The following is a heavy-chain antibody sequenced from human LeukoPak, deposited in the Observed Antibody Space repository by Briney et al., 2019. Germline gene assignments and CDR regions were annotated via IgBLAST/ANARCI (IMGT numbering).Heavy chain of an antibody. CDR1: GFTFSNYV. D-gene: IGHD3-10*01. CDR2: IKQDGSEK. CDR3: ARDEYYYGSGSFVR. J-gene: IGHJ4*02. Sequence: PGGSLRLSCAASGFTFSNYVMIWVRQAPGKGLEWVANIKQDGSEKYYVDSMKGRFTISRDNAKNSLYLQMNSLRAEDTAVYYCARDEYYYGSGSFVRWGQGTLVTVSS. V-gene: IGHV3-7*01.